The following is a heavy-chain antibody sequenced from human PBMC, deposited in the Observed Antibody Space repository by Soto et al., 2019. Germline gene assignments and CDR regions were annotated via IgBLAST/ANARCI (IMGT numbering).Heavy chain of an antibody. V-gene: IGHV1-2*04. Sequence: GASVKVSCKASGYTFTGYYMHWVRQAPGQGLEWMGWINPNRGGTNYAQKFQGWVTMTRDTSISTAYMELSRLRSDDTAVYYCARGGSSLDYYYGMDVWGQGTTVTVSS. CDR1: GYTFTGYY. CDR2: INPNRGGT. CDR3: ARGGSSLDYYYGMDV. J-gene: IGHJ6*02.